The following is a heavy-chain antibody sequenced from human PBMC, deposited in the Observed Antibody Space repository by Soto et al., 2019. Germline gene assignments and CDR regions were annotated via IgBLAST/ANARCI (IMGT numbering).Heavy chain of an antibody. CDR2: LSGSGIST. Sequence: GGSLRLSCADSGFTFSSYTMTWVRLAPGKGLEWVSSLSGSGISTYSPDSVKGRFTTSRDNSNNMLYLQMNSLRADDTAIYYCDKKRQGRVGPKPYLENWGQGALVKVSS. D-gene: IGHD2-15*01. J-gene: IGHJ4*02. V-gene: IGHV3-23*01. CDR3: DKKRQGRVGPKPYLEN. CDR1: GFTFSSYT.